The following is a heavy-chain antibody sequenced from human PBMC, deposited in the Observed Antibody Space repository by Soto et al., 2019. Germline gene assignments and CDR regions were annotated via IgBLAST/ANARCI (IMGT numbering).Heavy chain of an antibody. J-gene: IGHJ4*02. CDR3: TCHSPEDMIRI. Sequence: EVQLVESGGGLVQPGGSLKLSCAASGFTFSGSAMHWVRQASGKGLEWVGRIRNKTNNYATAYAASVKGRFTISRDDSKNTAYLQMNSLKTEDTAVYYCTCHSPEDMIRIWGQGTLVTVSS. D-gene: IGHD2-15*01. V-gene: IGHV3-73*02. CDR1: GFTFSGSA. CDR2: IRNKTNNYAT.